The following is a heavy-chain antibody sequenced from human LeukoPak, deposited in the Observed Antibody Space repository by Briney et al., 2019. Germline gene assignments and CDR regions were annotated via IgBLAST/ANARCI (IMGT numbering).Heavy chain of an antibody. J-gene: IGHJ5*02. CDR1: GGTFSSYA. V-gene: IGHV1-69*05. CDR2: IIPIFGTA. CDR3: ARAARITIFGVEPYNWFDP. Sequence: SVKVSCKASGGTFSSYAISWVRQAPGQGLEWMGGIIPIFGTANYAQKFQGRVTITTDESTSTAYMELSSLRSEDTAVYYCARAARITIFGVEPYNWFDPWGQGTLVTVSS. D-gene: IGHD3-3*01.